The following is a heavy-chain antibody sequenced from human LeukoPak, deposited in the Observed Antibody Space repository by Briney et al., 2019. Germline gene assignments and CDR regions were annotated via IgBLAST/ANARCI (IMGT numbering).Heavy chain of an antibody. CDR1: GGSISSSHW. V-gene: IGHV4-4*02. Sequence: SGTLSLTCAVSGGSISSSHWWSWVRQPPGKGLEWIGEIYHSGSTNYNPSLKSRVTISVDKSKNQFSLNLSSVTAADTAVYYCARDPRRDGYSRWFDPWGQGTLVTVSS. CDR2: IYHSGST. CDR3: ARDPRRDGYSRWFDP. J-gene: IGHJ5*02. D-gene: IGHD5-24*01.